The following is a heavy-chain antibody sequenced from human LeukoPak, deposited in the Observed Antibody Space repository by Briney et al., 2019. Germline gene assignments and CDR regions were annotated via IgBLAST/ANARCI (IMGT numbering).Heavy chain of an antibody. D-gene: IGHD1-26*01. CDR1: GFTFSNYW. J-gene: IGHJ4*02. Sequence: GGSLRLSCAASGFTFSNYWMHWVRQDPLKGLVWVSRINSDGGSTGYADSVKGRFTISRDNTKNALYLQMNSLRAEDTALYYCARGGTSGSLIYWGQGTLVTVSS. V-gene: IGHV3-74*01. CDR3: ARGGTSGSLIY. CDR2: INSDGGST.